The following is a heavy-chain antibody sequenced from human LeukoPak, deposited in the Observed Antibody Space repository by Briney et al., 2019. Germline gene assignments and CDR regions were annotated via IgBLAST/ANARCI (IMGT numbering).Heavy chain of an antibody. Sequence: SVKVSCKASGGTFSSYAISWVRQAPGQGLEWMGGIIPIFGTANYAQKFQGRVTITADKSTSTAYMELSSLRSEDTAVYYCARGETELLWFGPWGRGTLVTVSS. CDR2: IIPIFGTA. D-gene: IGHD3-10*01. J-gene: IGHJ5*02. CDR3: ARGETELLWFGP. V-gene: IGHV1-69*06. CDR1: GGTFSSYA.